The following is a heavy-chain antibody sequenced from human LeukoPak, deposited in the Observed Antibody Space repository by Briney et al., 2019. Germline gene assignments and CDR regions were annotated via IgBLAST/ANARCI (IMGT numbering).Heavy chain of an antibody. Sequence: ASVKVSCKASGYTFTSYGISWVRQAPGQGLEWMGWISAYNGNTNYAQKLQGRVTMTTDTSTSTAYMELRSLRSDDTAVYYCARSGYCSSTSCYPSVDYWGQGTLVTVSS. CDR1: GYTFTSYG. CDR3: ARSGYCSSTSCYPSVDY. D-gene: IGHD2-2*03. J-gene: IGHJ4*02. V-gene: IGHV1-18*01. CDR2: ISAYNGNT.